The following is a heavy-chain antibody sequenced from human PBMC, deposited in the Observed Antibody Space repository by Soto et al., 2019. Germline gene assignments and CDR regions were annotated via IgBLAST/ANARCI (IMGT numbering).Heavy chain of an antibody. CDR3: ARANDYGDYDY. D-gene: IGHD4-17*01. CDR2: ISSSSTI. J-gene: IGHJ4*02. CDR1: GFTFSSYS. Sequence: PGGSLRLSCAASGFTFSSYSMNWVRQAPGKGLEWVSYISSSSTIYYADSVKGRFTISRDNAKNSLYLQMNSLRDEDTAVYYCARANDYGDYDYWGQGTLVTVSS. V-gene: IGHV3-48*02.